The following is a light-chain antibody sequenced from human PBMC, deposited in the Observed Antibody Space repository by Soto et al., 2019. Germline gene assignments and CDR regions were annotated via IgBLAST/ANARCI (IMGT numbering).Light chain of an antibody. CDR1: SSDVGGYNY. J-gene: IGLJ2*01. CDR3: SSYTGSSTSVV. V-gene: IGLV2-14*01. Sequence: QSVLTQPASVSGSPGQSITISCTGTSSDVGGYNYVSWYQQYPGKAPKLIIYDVSNRSSGVSNRFSGSKSGNTASLTISGLQAEDEVDYYCSSYTGSSTSVVFGGGTKLTVL. CDR2: DVS.